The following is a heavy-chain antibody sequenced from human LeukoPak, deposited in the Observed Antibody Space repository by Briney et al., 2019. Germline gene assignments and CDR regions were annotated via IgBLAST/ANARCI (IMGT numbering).Heavy chain of an antibody. CDR1: GGSINRHY. J-gene: IGHJ3*02. CDR2: IYSTGST. D-gene: IGHD3-16*01. Sequence: SETLSLTCTVSGGSINRHYWTWIRQPACQGLEPIGRIYSTGSTNYNPSLKSRVTMSVDTSKNHFSLNLNSVTAADTAVYYCARHLGAQSLIAFDIWGRGTMVTVSS. CDR3: ARHLGAQSLIAFDI. V-gene: IGHV4-4*07.